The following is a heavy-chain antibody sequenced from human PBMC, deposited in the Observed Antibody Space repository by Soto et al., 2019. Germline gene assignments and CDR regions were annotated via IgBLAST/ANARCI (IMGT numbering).Heavy chain of an antibody. CDR2: IHHSGSI. V-gene: IGHV4-30-4*08. J-gene: IGHJ6*02. D-gene: IGHD1-1*01. CDR1: GDSISSDYYH. Sequence: QVQLQQSGPGLVKPSQTLSLTCTVSGDSISSDYYHWTWIRQSPGKGLEWIGYIHHSGSIIYNPSFKSRVTISVDTSKNQFSLRLTSVTAADTAVYLCAREDDGGVSLDVWGHGTTVTVSS. CDR3: AREDDGGVSLDV.